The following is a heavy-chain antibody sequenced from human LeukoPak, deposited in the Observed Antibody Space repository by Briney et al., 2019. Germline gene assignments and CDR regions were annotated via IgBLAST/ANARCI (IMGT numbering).Heavy chain of an antibody. Sequence: PSETLSLTCAVYGGSLSGYYWSWIRQPPGKGLEWIGEINHSGSTNYNPSLKSRVTISVDTSKNQFSLKLSSVTAADTAVYYCARGITWYCSSTSCYELGAGYYFDYWGQGTLVTVSS. D-gene: IGHD2-2*01. CDR3: ARGITWYCSSTSCYELGAGYYFDY. CDR2: INHSGST. J-gene: IGHJ4*02. V-gene: IGHV4-34*01. CDR1: GGSLSGYY.